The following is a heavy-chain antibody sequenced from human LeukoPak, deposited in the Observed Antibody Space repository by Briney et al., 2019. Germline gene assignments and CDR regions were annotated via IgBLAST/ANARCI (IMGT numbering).Heavy chain of an antibody. CDR2: IYYSGIT. CDR3: ARLGSYSDSGGYYYLHWFDS. J-gene: IGHJ5*01. CDR1: GASISGSNYY. Sequence: SETLSLTCAVSGASISGSNYYWGWIRQPPGKGLEWIGSIYYSGITYYNPSLKSRVIISVDTSKNQFSLELRSVTAADTAVYYCARLGSYSDSGGYYYLHWFDSWGQGTLVTVSS. V-gene: IGHV4-39*01. D-gene: IGHD3-22*01.